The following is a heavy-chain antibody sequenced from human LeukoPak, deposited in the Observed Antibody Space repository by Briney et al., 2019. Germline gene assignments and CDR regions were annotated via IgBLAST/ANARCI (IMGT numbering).Heavy chain of an antibody. CDR3: AADQIAAAGLGRFDY. CDR1: GFTFTSSA. CDR2: IVVGSGNT. J-gene: IGHJ4*02. D-gene: IGHD6-13*01. V-gene: IGHV1-58*01. Sequence: EASVKVSCKASGFTFTSSAVQWVRQARGQRLEGIGWIVVGSGNTNYAQKFQERVTITRDMSTSTAYMELSSLRSEDTAVYYCAADQIAAAGLGRFDYWGQGTLVTVSS.